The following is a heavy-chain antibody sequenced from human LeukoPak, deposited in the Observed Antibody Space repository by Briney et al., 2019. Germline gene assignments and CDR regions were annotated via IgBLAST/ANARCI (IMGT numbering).Heavy chain of an antibody. CDR3: GVMVTTGAFDY. CDR1: GYNFRNYW. J-gene: IGHJ4*02. V-gene: IGHV5-51*01. Sequence: GESLKISCKGSGYNFRNYWIGWVRQMPGKGLEWMGIIYPGDSDTRYSPSFQGQVTISADKSISTAYLQWSSLKASDTAMYYCGVMVTTGAFDYWGQGTLVTVSS. CDR2: IYPGDSDT. D-gene: IGHD2-21*02.